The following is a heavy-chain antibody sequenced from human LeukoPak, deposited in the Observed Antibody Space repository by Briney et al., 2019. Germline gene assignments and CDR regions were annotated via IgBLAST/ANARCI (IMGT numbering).Heavy chain of an antibody. D-gene: IGHD6-19*01. CDR2: INQDGSEK. J-gene: IGHJ4*02. V-gene: IGHV3-7*01. Sequence: GGSLRLSCAASGFSFSTYWMSWVRQAPGKGLEWVANINQDGSEKYYVDSVKGRFTISRDNAKNSLFLQMNSLRGEDTAVYYCARDKVGGSMAGSNFDYWGQGTLVTVSS. CDR3: ARDKVGGSMAGSNFDY. CDR1: GFSFSTYW.